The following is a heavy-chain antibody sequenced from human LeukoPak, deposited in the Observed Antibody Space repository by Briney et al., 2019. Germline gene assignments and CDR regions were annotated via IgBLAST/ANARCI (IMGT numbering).Heavy chain of an antibody. CDR2: ISGSGGGT. J-gene: IGHJ6*03. CDR1: RFTFNRYA. Sequence: VGSLRLSCAASRFTFNRYAISWVRQAPRKGLEWVSSISGSGGGTFYASSVRGRFTISRDNSKDTVFLQMNGLRAEDTAMYYCAKWDENFYYMDVWGQGTTLTVSS. D-gene: IGHD1-26*01. V-gene: IGHV3-23*01. CDR3: AKWDENFYYMDV.